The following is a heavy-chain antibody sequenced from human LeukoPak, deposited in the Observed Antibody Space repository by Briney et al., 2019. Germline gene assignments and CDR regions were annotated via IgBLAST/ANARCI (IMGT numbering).Heavy chain of an antibody. CDR2: IGTSSTTR. J-gene: IGHJ6*03. Sequence: GGSLRLSCAASGFTFSSYTMNWVRQPPGKGLEWVSNIGTSSTTRYYADSVKGRFTIPRDNAKNSLYLQMNSLRADDTAVYYCARFAAGGSYYYYMDVWGKGTTVTVSS. V-gene: IGHV3-48*01. D-gene: IGHD6-25*01. CDR3: ARFAAGGSYYYYMDV. CDR1: GFTFSSYT.